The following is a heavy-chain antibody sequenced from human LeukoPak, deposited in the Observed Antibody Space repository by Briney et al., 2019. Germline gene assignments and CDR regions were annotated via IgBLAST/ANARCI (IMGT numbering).Heavy chain of an antibody. J-gene: IGHJ4*02. Sequence: EASVKVSCTASGGTFSSYAISWVRQAPGQGLEWMGGIIPIFGTANYAQKFQGRVTITADESTSTAYMELSSLRSEDTAVYYCAREDYYDSSGYYERGYYFDYWGQGTLVTVSS. D-gene: IGHD3-22*01. CDR1: GGTFSSYA. CDR2: IIPIFGTA. CDR3: AREDYYDSSGYYERGYYFDY. V-gene: IGHV1-69*13.